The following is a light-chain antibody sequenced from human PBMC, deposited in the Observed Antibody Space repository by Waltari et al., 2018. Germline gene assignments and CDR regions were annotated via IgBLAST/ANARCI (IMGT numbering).Light chain of an antibody. Sequence: QSALTQPRSVSGSPGQSVTISCTGTSNDVGGYNYFSWYQQHPGKAPKLMIYDVSKRPSGVPDRFSASKSGNTASLTISGLQAEDEADYYRCSYAGSYTVVFGGGTKLTVL. CDR1: SNDVGGYNY. CDR2: DVS. V-gene: IGLV2-11*01. CDR3: CSYAGSYTVV. J-gene: IGLJ2*01.